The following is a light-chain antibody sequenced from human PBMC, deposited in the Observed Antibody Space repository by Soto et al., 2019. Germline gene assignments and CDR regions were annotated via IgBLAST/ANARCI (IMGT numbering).Light chain of an antibody. V-gene: IGKV3D-20*02. Sequence: PVERATLSCRASQSVSSNFLAWYQQKPGQPPRLLIYDSSTRATGFPDRFSGSGSGTDFTLTISSLEPEDFAVYYCHQRSNWPPDTFGQGTRLEIK. CDR2: DSS. J-gene: IGKJ5*01. CDR3: HQRSNWPPDT. CDR1: QSVSSNF.